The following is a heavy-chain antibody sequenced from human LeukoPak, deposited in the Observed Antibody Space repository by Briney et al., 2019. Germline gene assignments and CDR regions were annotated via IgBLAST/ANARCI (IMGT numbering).Heavy chain of an antibody. Sequence: SETLSLTCTVSGGSINSYYWNWIRQPPGKGLEWIGYIYYSGSTIYSPSLKSRVSISVDASKNQFSLKLSSVTAADTAVYYCARADNYFYYYGMDVWGQGTTVTVSS. CDR1: GGSINSYY. J-gene: IGHJ6*02. CDR3: ARADNYFYYYGMDV. V-gene: IGHV4-59*01. CDR2: IYYSGST.